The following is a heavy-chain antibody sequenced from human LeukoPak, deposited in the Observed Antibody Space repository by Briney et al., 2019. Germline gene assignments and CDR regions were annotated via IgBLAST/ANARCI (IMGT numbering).Heavy chain of an antibody. J-gene: IGHJ5*02. CDR3: ARGEKQWLPRVNWFDP. V-gene: IGHV4-31*03. CDR1: GGSISSGGYY. CDR2: IYYSGST. D-gene: IGHD6-19*01. Sequence: SQTLSLTCTVSGGSISSGGYYWSWIRQHPGKGLEWIGYIYYSGSTYYNPSLKSRVTISVDTSKNQFSLKLSSVTAADTAVYYCARGEKQWLPRVNWFDPWGQGTLVTVSS.